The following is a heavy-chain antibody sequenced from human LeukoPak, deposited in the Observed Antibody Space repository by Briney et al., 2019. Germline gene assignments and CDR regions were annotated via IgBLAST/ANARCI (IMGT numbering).Heavy chain of an antibody. J-gene: IGHJ5*02. CDR2: ITTYNGNT. V-gene: IGHV1-18*01. D-gene: IGHD3-10*01. Sequence: PWASVTVSCKASGYTFTSYHITWVRQAPGQGLEWMAWITTYNGNTNYAQALQDRVTFTADTSTSIAYMELRSLTSDYTAVYYCPSHVWFGSRNWFDPWGQGTLVTVSS. CDR1: GYTFTSYH. CDR3: PSHVWFGSRNWFDP.